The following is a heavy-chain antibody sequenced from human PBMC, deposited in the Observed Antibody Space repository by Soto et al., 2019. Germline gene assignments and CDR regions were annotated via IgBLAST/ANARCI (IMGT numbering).Heavy chain of an antibody. CDR1: GFTFSSYE. J-gene: IGHJ4*02. V-gene: IGHV3-48*03. CDR3: ARDGPPIRGLKNVDY. Sequence: GGSLRLSCAASGFTFSSYEMNWVRQAPGKGLEWVSYISSSGSTIYYADSVKGRFTISRDNAKNSLYLQMNSLRAEDTAVYYCARDGPPIRGLKNVDYWGQGTLVTVSS. CDR2: ISSSGSTI.